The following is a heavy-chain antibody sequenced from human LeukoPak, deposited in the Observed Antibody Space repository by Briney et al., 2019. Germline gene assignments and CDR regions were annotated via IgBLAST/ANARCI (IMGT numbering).Heavy chain of an antibody. CDR3: AKTMALTMDYGMDV. CDR1: GFTFSSYA. CDR2: ISGSGGST. Sequence: LPGGSLTLSCAASGFTFSSYAMRWVRQAPGKGLEWVSAISGSGGSTYYADSVKGRFTISRDNSKNTLYLQMNSLRAEDTAVYYCAKTMALTMDYGMDVWGQGATVTDSS. J-gene: IGHJ6*01. V-gene: IGHV3-23*01. D-gene: IGHD4/OR15-4a*01.